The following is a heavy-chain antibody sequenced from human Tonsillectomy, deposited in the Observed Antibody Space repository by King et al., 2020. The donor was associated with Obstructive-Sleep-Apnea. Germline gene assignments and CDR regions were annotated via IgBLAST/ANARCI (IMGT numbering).Heavy chain of an antibody. Sequence: VQLVQSGGGVVQPGRSLRLSCAAAGFTFSTLGMHWVRQAPGKGLEWVGFIRFDGSNKYYADPVKGRFTISRDNSKNTLYLQMNSLRTEDTAVYYCAKSREKQQLVLDYWGQGTLVTVSS. CDR3: AKSREKQQLVLDY. D-gene: IGHD6-13*01. J-gene: IGHJ4*02. V-gene: IGHV3-30*02. CDR2: IRFDGSNK. CDR1: GFTFSTLG.